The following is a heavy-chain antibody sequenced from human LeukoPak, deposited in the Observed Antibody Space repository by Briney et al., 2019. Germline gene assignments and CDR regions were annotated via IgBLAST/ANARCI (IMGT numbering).Heavy chain of an antibody. CDR2: ISSSSSYI. D-gene: IGHD3-10*01. CDR1: GFTFSSYS. J-gene: IGHJ6*03. CDR3: ARVKWVGNVPFYYYYYMDV. V-gene: IGHV3-21*04. Sequence: PGGSLRLSCAASGFTFSSYSMNWVRQAPGKGLEWVSPISSSSSYIYYADSVKGRFTISRDNAKNSLYLQMNSLRAEDTALYYCARVKWVGNVPFYYYYYMDVWGKGITVTVSS.